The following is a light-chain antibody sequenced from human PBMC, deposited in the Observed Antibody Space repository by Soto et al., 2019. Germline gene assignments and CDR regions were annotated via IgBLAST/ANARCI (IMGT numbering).Light chain of an antibody. CDR3: SSYTTSSTLLDV. V-gene: IGLV2-14*01. J-gene: IGLJ1*01. Sequence: QSALTQPASVSGSPGQSITISCTGTSSDVGGYNSVSWYQQHPGKAPKLMIYEVSNRPSGVSNRFSGSKSGNTASLTISGRQAEDEADYYCSSYTTSSTLLDVFGTGTKLTVL. CDR1: SSDVGGYNS. CDR2: EVS.